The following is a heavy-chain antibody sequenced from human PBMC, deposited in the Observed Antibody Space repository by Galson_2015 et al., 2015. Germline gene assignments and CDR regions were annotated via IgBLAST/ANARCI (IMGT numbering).Heavy chain of an antibody. Sequence: SETLSLTCTVSGGSISSSSYYCGWIRQPPGKGLEWIGSIYYSGTTYYNPSLESRVTISVDTSRTRFSLKLSSVTAADTAVYYCARKISGSYSADWFDPWGQGTLVTVSS. V-gene: IGHV4-39*01. CDR3: ARKISGSYSADWFDP. CDR1: GGSISSSSYY. D-gene: IGHD1-26*01. J-gene: IGHJ5*01. CDR2: IYYSGTT.